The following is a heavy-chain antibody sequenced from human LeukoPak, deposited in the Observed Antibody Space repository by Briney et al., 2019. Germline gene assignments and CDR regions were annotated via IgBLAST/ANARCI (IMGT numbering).Heavy chain of an antibody. D-gene: IGHD4-11*01. CDR2: INHSGST. J-gene: IGHJ4*02. CDR3: ASSNWLRDSNFDS. Sequence: KPSETLSLTCAVYGGSFSGYYWSWIRQPPGKGLEWIGEINHSGSTNYNPSLKSRVTISVDTSKNLFSLKLTSVTAADTAVYYCASSNWLRDSNFDSWGQGTLVTVSS. CDR1: GGSFSGYY. V-gene: IGHV4-34*01.